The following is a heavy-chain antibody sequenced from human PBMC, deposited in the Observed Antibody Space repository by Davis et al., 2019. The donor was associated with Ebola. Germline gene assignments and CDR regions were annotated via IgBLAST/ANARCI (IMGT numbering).Heavy chain of an antibody. J-gene: IGHJ4*02. CDR1: GYTFTSYD. CDR3: AREDGELFFPGYFDY. D-gene: IGHD3-10*01. CDR2: MNPNSGNT. Sequence: AASVKVSCKASGYTFTSYDINWVRQATGQGLEWMGWMNPNSGNTGYAQKFQGRVTMTRDTSTSTVYMELSSLRSEDTAVYYCAREDGELFFPGYFDYWGQGTLVTVSS. V-gene: IGHV1-8*01.